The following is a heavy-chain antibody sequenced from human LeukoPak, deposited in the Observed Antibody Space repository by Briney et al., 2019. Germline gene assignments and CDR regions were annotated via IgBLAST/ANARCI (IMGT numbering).Heavy chain of an antibody. Sequence: GGSLRLSCAASGFTFSSYAMSWVRQAPGKGLEWVSAISGSGGTTYFADSVKGRFTISRDNSKNTLYLQMNSLRAEDTAVCYCAKENSFYDFDYFDYWGQGTLVTVSS. CDR2: ISGSGGTT. D-gene: IGHD3-16*01. J-gene: IGHJ4*02. CDR3: AKENSFYDFDYFDY. CDR1: GFTFSSYA. V-gene: IGHV3-23*01.